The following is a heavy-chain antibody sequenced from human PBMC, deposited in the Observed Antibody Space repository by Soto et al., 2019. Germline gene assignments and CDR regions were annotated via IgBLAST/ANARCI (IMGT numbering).Heavy chain of an antibody. Sequence: QVQLQESGPGLVKPSGTLSLTCAVSGGSMRSNNRWSWVRQPPGKGLEWIGEIFHSGSTNYNPSLKTRVTISVDKSKNQFSLKLSSVTAADTAVYYCARVYSGSYFDSWGQGTLVTVSS. V-gene: IGHV4-4*02. D-gene: IGHD1-26*01. CDR1: GGSMRSNNR. J-gene: IGHJ4*02. CDR3: ARVYSGSYFDS. CDR2: IFHSGST.